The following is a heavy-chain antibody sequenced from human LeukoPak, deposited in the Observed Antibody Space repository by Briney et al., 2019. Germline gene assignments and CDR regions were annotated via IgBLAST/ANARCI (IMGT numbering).Heavy chain of an antibody. D-gene: IGHD3-10*01. V-gene: IGHV4-4*07. CDR1: GGSISSYY. CDR2: IYTSGST. J-gene: IGHJ5*02. Sequence: SETLSLACTVSGGSISSYYWSWIRQPAGKGLEWIGRIYTSGSTNYNPSLKSRVTISVDTSKNQFSLKLSSVTAADTAVYYCARSITMVRGFDPWGQGTLVTVSS. CDR3: ARSITMVRGFDP.